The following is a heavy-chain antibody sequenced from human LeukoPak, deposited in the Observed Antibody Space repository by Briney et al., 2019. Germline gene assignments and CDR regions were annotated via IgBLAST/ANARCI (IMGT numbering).Heavy chain of an antibody. CDR3: AREGRYCSSTSCVRPDY. Sequence: GGSLRLSCAASGFTFSSYGMHWVRQAPGKGLEWVAVISYDGSNKYYADSVKGRFTISRDNSKNTLYLQMNSLRAEDTAVYYCAREGRYCSSTSCVRPDYWGQGTLVTVSS. CDR1: GFTFSSYG. D-gene: IGHD2-2*01. J-gene: IGHJ4*02. CDR2: ISYDGSNK. V-gene: IGHV3-30*03.